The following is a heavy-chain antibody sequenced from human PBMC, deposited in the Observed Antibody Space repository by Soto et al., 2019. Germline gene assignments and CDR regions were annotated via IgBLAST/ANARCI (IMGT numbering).Heavy chain of an antibody. CDR3: TRLHMVRGVIKPSYYFDY. V-gene: IGHV3-49*03. CDR1: GFTFGDYA. D-gene: IGHD3-10*01. J-gene: IGHJ4*02. Sequence: GGSLRLSCTASGFTFGDYAMSWFRQAPGKGLEWVGFIRSKAYGGTTEYAASVKGRFTISRDDSKSIAYLQMNSLKTEDTAVYYCTRLHMVRGVIKPSYYFDYWGQGTLDTVSS. CDR2: IRSKAYGGTT.